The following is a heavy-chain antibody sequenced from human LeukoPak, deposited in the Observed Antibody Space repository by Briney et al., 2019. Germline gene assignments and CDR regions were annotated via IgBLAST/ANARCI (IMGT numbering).Heavy chain of an antibody. Sequence: GGSLRLSCAVSGFTFSSYTMNWVRQAPGKGLEWVSSISSSSSYIYYADSVKGRFTIPRDNAKNSLYLQMNSLRVEDTAVYYCARAEGSGSSFDYWGQGTLVTVSS. J-gene: IGHJ4*02. D-gene: IGHD3-10*01. CDR3: ARAEGSGSSFDY. CDR2: ISSSSSYI. V-gene: IGHV3-21*01. CDR1: GFTFSSYT.